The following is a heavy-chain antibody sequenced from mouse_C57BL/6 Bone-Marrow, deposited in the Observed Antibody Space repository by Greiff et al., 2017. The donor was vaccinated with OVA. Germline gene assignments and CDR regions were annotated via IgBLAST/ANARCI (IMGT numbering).Heavy chain of an antibody. D-gene: IGHD2-1*01. V-gene: IGHV1-63*01. Sequence: VKLQESGAELVRPGTSVKMSCKASGYTFTNYWIGWAKQRPGHGLEWIGDIYPGGGYTNYNEKFKGKATLTADKSSSTAYMQFSSLTSEDSAIYYCARSRIYYGNFDYWGQGTTLTVSS. J-gene: IGHJ2*01. CDR1: GYTFTNYW. CDR2: IYPGGGYT. CDR3: ARSRIYYGNFDY.